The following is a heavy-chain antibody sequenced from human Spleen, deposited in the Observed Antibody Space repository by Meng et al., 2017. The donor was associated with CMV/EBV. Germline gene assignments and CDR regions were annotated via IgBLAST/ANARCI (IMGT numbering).Heavy chain of an antibody. Sequence: ASVKVSCKASGGTFSSYAISWVRQAPGQGLEWMGWINTNSGGTNYAQKFQGRVTMTRDTSINTAYMELSSLRSEDTAVYYCARESIAVAGAVDYWGQGTLVTVSS. CDR2: INTNSGGT. J-gene: IGHJ4*02. D-gene: IGHD6-19*01. CDR3: ARESIAVAGAVDY. CDR1: GGTFSSYA. V-gene: IGHV1-2*02.